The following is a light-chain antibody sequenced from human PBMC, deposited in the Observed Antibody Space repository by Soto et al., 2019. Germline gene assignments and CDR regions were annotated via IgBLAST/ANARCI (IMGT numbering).Light chain of an antibody. CDR3: QKYNSAPTWT. CDR2: AAS. J-gene: IGKJ1*01. V-gene: IGKV1-27*01. Sequence: DIPMTQSPSSLSASVGDRVTITCRAAQDISNYLAWYQQKPGKVPKLLIYAASTLQSGVPSRFRASGSGTDFTLTISSLQPEDVATYYCQKYNSAPTWTFGQGTKVEIK. CDR1: QDISNY.